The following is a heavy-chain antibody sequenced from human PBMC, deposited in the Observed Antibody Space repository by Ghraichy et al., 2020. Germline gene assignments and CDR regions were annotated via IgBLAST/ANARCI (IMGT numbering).Heavy chain of an antibody. CDR1: EFTFSSHG. V-gene: IGHV3-48*01. CDR3: ARNYDFIWGSNRYPHYFDH. CDR2: ISSSSGTI. J-gene: IGHJ4*02. D-gene: IGHD3-16*02. Sequence: GGSLRLSCAASEFTFSSHGMNWVRQAPGKGLEWLSYISSSSGTIYYADSVKGRFTISRDNAKNSLYLQMNSLRAEDTAVYYCARNYDFIWGSNRYPHYFDHWGQGTLVTVSS.